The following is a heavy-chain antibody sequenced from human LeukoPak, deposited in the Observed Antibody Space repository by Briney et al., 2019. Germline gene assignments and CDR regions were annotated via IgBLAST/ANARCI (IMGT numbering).Heavy chain of an antibody. CDR1: GGSISSYY. D-gene: IGHD6-13*01. J-gene: IGHJ4*02. CDR3: ARASSSWSL. Sequence: PSETLSLTCTVSGGSISSYYWSWIRQPPGKGLEWIGYIYYSGSTSYNPSLKSRVTISVDTSKNQFSLKLSSVTAADTAVYYCARASSSWSLWGQGTLVTVSS. CDR2: IYYSGST. V-gene: IGHV4-59*01.